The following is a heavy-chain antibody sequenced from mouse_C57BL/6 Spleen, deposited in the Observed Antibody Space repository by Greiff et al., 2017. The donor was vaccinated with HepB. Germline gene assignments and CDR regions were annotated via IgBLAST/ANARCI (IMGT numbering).Heavy chain of an antibody. CDR1: GYTFTSYG. D-gene: IGHD3-3*01. V-gene: IGHV1-81*01. J-gene: IGHJ4*01. CDR3: ARGGSGTAGAMDY. Sequence: VQLKQSGAELARPGASVKLSCKASGYTFTSYGISWVKQRTGQGLEWIGEIYPRSGNTYYNEKFKGKATLTADKSSSTAYMELRSLTSEDSAVYFCARGGSGTAGAMDYWGQGTSVTVSS. CDR2: IYPRSGNT.